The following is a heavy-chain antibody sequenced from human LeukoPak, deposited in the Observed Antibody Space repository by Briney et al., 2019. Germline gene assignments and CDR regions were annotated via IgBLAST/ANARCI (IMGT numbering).Heavy chain of an antibody. CDR3: VSPRGFSYGYFDY. V-gene: IGHV4-39*01. Sequence: SETLSLTCTVSGGSISSSSAYWGWIRQPPGKGLEGIGSIYYNKNTYYNPSLKSRVTISADTSKNQFSLTLGSVSATDTAVYYCVSPRGFSYGYFDYWGQGTLVTVSS. CDR2: IYYNKNT. J-gene: IGHJ4*02. D-gene: IGHD5-18*01. CDR1: GGSISSSSAY.